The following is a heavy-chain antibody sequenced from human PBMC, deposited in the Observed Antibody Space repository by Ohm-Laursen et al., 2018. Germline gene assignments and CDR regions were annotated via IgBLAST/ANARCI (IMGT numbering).Heavy chain of an antibody. V-gene: IGHV3-9*01. J-gene: IGHJ4*02. Sequence: SLRLSCSASGFTFYDYAMHWVRHAPGKGLEWVSGISWNSGSIGYADSVKGRFTISRDNAKNSLYLQMNSLRAEDTALYYCAKDKGENYYDSSGYLSYWGQGTPVTVSS. CDR3: AKDKGENYYDSSGYLSY. CDR2: ISWNSGSI. D-gene: IGHD3-22*01. CDR1: GFTFYDYA.